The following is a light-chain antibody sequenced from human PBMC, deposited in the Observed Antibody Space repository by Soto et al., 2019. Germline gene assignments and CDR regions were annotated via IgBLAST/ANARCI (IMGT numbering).Light chain of an antibody. CDR1: SGHSNYA. CDR3: QTWGTGIVV. V-gene: IGLV4-69*01. CDR2: LNSDGSH. J-gene: IGLJ2*01. Sequence: QLVLTQSPSASASLGASVKLTCTLSSGHSNYAIAWHQQQPEKGPRYLMKLNSDGSHSKGDGIPDRFSGSSAGAERYLTISSLQYEDEADYYCQTWGTGIVVFGGGTKLTVL.